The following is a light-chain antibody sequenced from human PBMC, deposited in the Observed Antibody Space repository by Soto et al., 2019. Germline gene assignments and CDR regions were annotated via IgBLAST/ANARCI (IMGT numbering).Light chain of an antibody. CDR3: QQYGSAPWT. J-gene: IGKJ1*01. CDR1: QRGLGNY. Sequence: EIVLTQSPGTLSLSPGDSVTISCSSSQRGLGNYLAWYQQKPGQAPRLLIYGSSNRSRGIADRFSGSGSGTAFTLTISRMEHEDFAVYSCQQYGSAPWTFGQGTKLEI. CDR2: GSS. V-gene: IGKV3-20*01.